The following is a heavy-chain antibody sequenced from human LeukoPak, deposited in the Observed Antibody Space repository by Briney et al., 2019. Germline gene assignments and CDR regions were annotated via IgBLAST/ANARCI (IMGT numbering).Heavy chain of an antibody. Sequence: ASVKVSCKASGYSFVVYYVHWWRQAPGQGLEWMGWINPRNGETSYAQTFQGRVTMTRDTSISTAYMELSRLRSDDTAVYYCARDDGIQLWFPFDYWGQGTLVTVSS. CDR3: ARDDGIQLWFPFDY. CDR1: GYSFVVYY. CDR2: INPRNGET. V-gene: IGHV1-2*02. J-gene: IGHJ4*02. D-gene: IGHD5-18*01.